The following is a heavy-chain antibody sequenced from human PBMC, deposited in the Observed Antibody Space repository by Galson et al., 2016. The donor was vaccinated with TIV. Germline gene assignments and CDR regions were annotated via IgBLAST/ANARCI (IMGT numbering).Heavy chain of an antibody. CDR1: DYSISNGYF. CDR3: VRKATSGGYAFDI. J-gene: IGHJ3*02. CDR2: IYHNGST. Sequence: SETLSLTCAVSDYSISNGYFWGWIRQAPGKGLEWIASIYHNGSTYYNSSLKSRLTMSVDTSKNQFSLQLTSVTTIDTAVYYCVRKATSGGYAFDIWGQGTMVTVSS. D-gene: IGHD5-12*01. V-gene: IGHV4-38-2*01.